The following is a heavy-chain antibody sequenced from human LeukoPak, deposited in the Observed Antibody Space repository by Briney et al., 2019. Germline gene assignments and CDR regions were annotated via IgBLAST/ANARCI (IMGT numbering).Heavy chain of an antibody. D-gene: IGHD2-15*01. J-gene: IGHJ6*03. Sequence: GGSLRLSCAASGFTFSDYYMSWIRQAPGKGLEWVSYISSSGSTIYYADSVKVRFTISRDNAKNSLYLQMNSLRAEDTAVYYCARDTCSGGSCYSDYYYMDVWGKGTTVTVSS. CDR2: ISSSGSTI. CDR1: GFTFSDYY. CDR3: ARDTCSGGSCYSDYYYMDV. V-gene: IGHV3-11*04.